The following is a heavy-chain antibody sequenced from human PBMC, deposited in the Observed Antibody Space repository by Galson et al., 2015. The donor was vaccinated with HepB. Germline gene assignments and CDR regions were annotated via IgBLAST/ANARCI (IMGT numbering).Heavy chain of an antibody. D-gene: IGHD6-19*01. CDR3: ATLFAYSSGWAGPSQDYYHMDV. Sequence: SLRLSCAASGFTFSSYSMNWVRQAPGKGLEWVSYISSISSTIYYADSVKGRFTMSRDNAKNSLYLQMNSLRAEDTAVYYCATLFAYSSGWAGPSQDYYHMDVGGEGPTVTVSS. J-gene: IGHJ6*03. CDR1: GFTFSSYS. CDR2: ISSISSTI. V-gene: IGHV3-48*01.